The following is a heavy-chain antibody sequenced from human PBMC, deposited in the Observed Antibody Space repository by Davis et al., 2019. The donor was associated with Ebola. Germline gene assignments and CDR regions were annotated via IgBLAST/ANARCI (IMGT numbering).Heavy chain of an antibody. CDR2: INAGNGNT. CDR1: GYTFTSYA. V-gene: IGHV1-3*01. Sequence: ASVKVSCKASGYTFTSYAMHWVRQAPGQRLEWMGWINAGNGNTKYSQKFQGRVTITRDTSASTAYMELSSLRSEDTAVYYCARCSGSYVGWFDPWGQGTLVTVSS. J-gene: IGHJ5*02. CDR3: ARCSGSYVGWFDP. D-gene: IGHD1-26*01.